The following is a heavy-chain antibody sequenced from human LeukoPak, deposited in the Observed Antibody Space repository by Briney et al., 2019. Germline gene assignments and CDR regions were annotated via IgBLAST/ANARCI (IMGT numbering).Heavy chain of an antibody. J-gene: IGHJ4*02. CDR3: ARGSYVPVAGTDY. CDR2: IIPIIDTL. CDR1: GGTFSSYA. Sequence: LRASVKVSCKASGGTFSSYAISWVRQAPGQGLEWMGRIIPIIDTLNYAQRFQGRLTITADKSTSTVYMELNSLRSEDTAIYYCARGSYVPVAGTDYWGQGTLVIVAS. V-gene: IGHV1-69*04. D-gene: IGHD6-19*01.